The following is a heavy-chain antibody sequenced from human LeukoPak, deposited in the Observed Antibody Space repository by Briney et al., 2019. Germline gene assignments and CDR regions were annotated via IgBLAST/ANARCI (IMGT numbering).Heavy chain of an antibody. Sequence: PSETLSLTCTVSGGSISSGDYYWSWIRQPPGKGLEWIGYIYYSGSTYYNPSLKSRVTISVDTSKNQFSLKLSSVTAADTAVYYCARDHEGYSSVHNQDWFDSWGQGTLVTVSS. D-gene: IGHD6-25*01. CDR1: GGSISSGDYY. J-gene: IGHJ5*01. CDR2: IYYSGST. CDR3: ARDHEGYSSVHNQDWFDS. V-gene: IGHV4-30-4*08.